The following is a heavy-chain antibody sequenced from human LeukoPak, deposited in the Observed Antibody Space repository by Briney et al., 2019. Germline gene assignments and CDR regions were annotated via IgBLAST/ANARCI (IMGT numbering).Heavy chain of an antibody. Sequence: PGGSLRLSCAASGFTFSSYSMNWVRQAPGKGLEWVSSISSSSSYIYYADSVKGRFTISRDNAKNSLYLQMNSLRAEDTAVYYCARVRRYSSGWSATDYGMDVWGQGTTVTVSS. CDR2: ISSSSSYI. CDR3: ARVRRYSSGWSATDYGMDV. V-gene: IGHV3-21*01. CDR1: GFTFSSYS. D-gene: IGHD6-19*01. J-gene: IGHJ6*02.